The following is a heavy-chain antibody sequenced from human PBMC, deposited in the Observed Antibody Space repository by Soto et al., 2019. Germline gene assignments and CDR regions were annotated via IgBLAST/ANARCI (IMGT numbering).Heavy chain of an antibody. CDR1: GGSISSGDYY. V-gene: IGHV4-30-4*01. CDR2: IYYSGST. Sequence: NPSETLSLTCTVSGGSISSGDYYWSWIRQPPGKGLEWIGYIYYSGSTYYNPSLKSRVTISVDTSKNQFSLKLSSVTAADTAVYYCARMSGYSYGINYYYYFGMDVWGQGTTVTVSS. D-gene: IGHD5-18*01. CDR3: ARMSGYSYGINYYYYFGMDV. J-gene: IGHJ6*02.